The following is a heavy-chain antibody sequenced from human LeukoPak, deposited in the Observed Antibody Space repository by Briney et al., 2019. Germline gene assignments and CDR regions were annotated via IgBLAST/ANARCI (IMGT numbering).Heavy chain of an antibody. CDR2: INPSGGST. V-gene: IGHV1-46*01. Sequence: GASVKVSCKASGYTFTSYFMRWVRQAPGQGLEWMGIINPSGGSTSYAQKFQGRVTMTRDTSTSTVYMELSSLRSEDTAVYYCARKRRGYGGYEHWGQGTLVTVSS. CDR1: GYTFTSYF. J-gene: IGHJ1*01. D-gene: IGHD5-12*01. CDR3: ARKRRGYGGYEH.